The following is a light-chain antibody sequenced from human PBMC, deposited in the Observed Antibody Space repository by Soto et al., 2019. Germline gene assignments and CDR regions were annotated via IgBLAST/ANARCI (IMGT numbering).Light chain of an antibody. J-gene: IGKJ4*01. CDR3: QQYNNWPLT. V-gene: IGKV3-15*01. CDR1: QSISSN. Sequence: EIVLTQSPATLSVSPVERATLSCRASQSISSNLAWYQQKPGQAPRLLIYAASTRATGIPARFSGSGFGTDFTLTISSLQSEDFAVYYCQQYNNWPLTFGGGTKVDIK. CDR2: AAS.